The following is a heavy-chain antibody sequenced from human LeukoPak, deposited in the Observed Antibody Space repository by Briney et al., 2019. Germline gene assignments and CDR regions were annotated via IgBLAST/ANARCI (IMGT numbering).Heavy chain of an antibody. CDR2: INPNSGGT. J-gene: IGHJ5*02. Sequence: ASVKVSCKASGYTFTGYYMHWVRQAPGQGLEWMGWINPNSGGTNYAQKFQGRVTMTRDTSISTAYMELSRLRSDDTAVYYCARDLKVVFHEYSSGWNSRGFAPWGQGTLVTVSS. CDR1: GYTFTGYY. V-gene: IGHV1-2*02. D-gene: IGHD6-19*01. CDR3: ARDLKVVFHEYSSGWNSRGFAP.